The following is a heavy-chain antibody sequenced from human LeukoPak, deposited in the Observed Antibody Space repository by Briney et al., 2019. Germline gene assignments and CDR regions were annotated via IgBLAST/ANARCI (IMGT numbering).Heavy chain of an antibody. CDR3: AREQPYYDILTGYTPYYYYGMDV. V-gene: IGHV1-18*01. J-gene: IGHJ6*02. CDR1: GYTFTSYG. Sequence: ASVKVSCKASGYTFTSYGISWVRQAPGQGLEWMGWISAYNGNTNYAQKFQGRVTMTTDTSTSTAYMELRSLRSDDTAVYYCAREQPYYDILTGYTPYYYYGMDVWGQGTTVTVSS. CDR2: ISAYNGNT. D-gene: IGHD3-9*01.